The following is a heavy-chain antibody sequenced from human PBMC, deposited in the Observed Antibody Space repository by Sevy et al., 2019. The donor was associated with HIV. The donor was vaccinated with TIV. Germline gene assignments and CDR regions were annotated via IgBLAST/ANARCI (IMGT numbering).Heavy chain of an antibody. CDR2: IWYDGSNK. V-gene: IGHV3-33*01. D-gene: IGHD2-2*01. CDR1: GFTFSSYG. J-gene: IGHJ6*02. Sequence: GGSLRLSCAASGFTFSSYGMHWVRQAPGKGLEWVAVIWYDGSNKYYADSVKGRFTISRDNSKNTLYLQMNSLRAEDTAVYYCARELIVVVPAAKGPHYYYYGMDVWGQGTTVTVSS. CDR3: ARELIVVVPAAKGPHYYYYGMDV.